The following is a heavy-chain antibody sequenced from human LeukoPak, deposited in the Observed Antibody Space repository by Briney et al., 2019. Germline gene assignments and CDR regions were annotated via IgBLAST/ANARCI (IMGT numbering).Heavy chain of an antibody. J-gene: IGHJ4*02. CDR3: ARGSSYGFSMGY. Sequence: PWASVKVSCKASGGTFSSYAINWVRQAPGQGLEWMGWISTYNGDTNYAQKLQGRVTMTTDTSTSTAYMELRSLRSDDTAVYYCARGSSYGFSMGYWGQGTLVTVSS. V-gene: IGHV1-18*01. CDR1: GGTFSSYA. CDR2: ISTYNGDT. D-gene: IGHD3-16*01.